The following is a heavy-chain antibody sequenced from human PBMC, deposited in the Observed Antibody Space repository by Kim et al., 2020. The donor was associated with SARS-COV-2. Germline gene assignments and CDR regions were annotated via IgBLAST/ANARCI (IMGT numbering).Heavy chain of an antibody. CDR3: TNDYA. Sequence: TGSGGDKDYADSVKGRFTISRDNAKNTLYLQMNSLGADDTAVYYCTNDYAWGQGTVVTVSS. J-gene: IGHJ4*02. CDR2: TGSGGDK. V-gene: IGHV3-23*01. D-gene: IGHD3-16*01.